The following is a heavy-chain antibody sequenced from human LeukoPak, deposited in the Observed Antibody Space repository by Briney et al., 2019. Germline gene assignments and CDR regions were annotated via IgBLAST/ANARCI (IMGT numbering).Heavy chain of an antibody. J-gene: IGHJ4*02. CDR1: GFTFSSYS. CDR3: AKDSKIPTYCTNGVCAHFDY. CDR2: ISSSSSTI. Sequence: GGSLRLSCAASGFTFSSYSMNWVRQAPGKGLEWVSYISSSSSTIYYADSVKGRFTISRDNAKNSLYLQMNSLRAEDTAVYYCAKDSKIPTYCTNGVCAHFDYWGQGTLVTVSS. V-gene: IGHV3-48*01. D-gene: IGHD2-8*01.